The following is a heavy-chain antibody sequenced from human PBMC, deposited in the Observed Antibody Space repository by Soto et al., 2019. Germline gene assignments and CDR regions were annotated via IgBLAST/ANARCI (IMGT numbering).Heavy chain of an antibody. Sequence: QVQLQQWGAGLLKPSETLSLTCAVYGGSFSGYYWGWIRQPPGKGLEWIGEINHSGSTNYNPSLXSRVSIXXDTSKNQFSLKLSSVTAADTAVYCARYYGGKVLDFWGQGTLVTVSS. V-gene: IGHV4-34*01. J-gene: IGHJ4*02. CDR1: GGSFSGYY. CDR3: RYYGGKVLDF. CDR2: INHSGST. D-gene: IGHD4-17*01.